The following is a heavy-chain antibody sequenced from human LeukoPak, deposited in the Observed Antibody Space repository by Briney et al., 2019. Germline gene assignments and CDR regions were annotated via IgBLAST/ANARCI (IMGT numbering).Heavy chain of an antibody. J-gene: IGHJ4*02. D-gene: IGHD3-16*01. Sequence: SETLSLTCIVSGGSISSYYWSWIRQPPGKGLEWIGYIYYSGSTNYNPSLKSRVTISVDTSKNQFSLKLSSVTAADTAVYYCARRSYGYYFDYWGRGTLVTVSS. CDR1: GGSISSYY. CDR3: ARRSYGYYFDY. V-gene: IGHV4-59*08. CDR2: IYYSGST.